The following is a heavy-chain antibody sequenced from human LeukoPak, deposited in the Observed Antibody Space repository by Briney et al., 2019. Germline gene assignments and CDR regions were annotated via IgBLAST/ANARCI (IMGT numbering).Heavy chain of an antibody. J-gene: IGHJ3*02. CDR1: GGTISSYY. Sequence: SGTLSLTCTVSGGTISSYYWSWVRQPAGQGLEWFGRIYTSGSTNYNPSIKSRVTISVDKSKNQFSLKLSSVTAADTAVYYCARAHYVDTASTTNAFDIWGQGTMVTVSS. CDR2: IYTSGST. D-gene: IGHD5-18*01. CDR3: ARAHYVDTASTTNAFDI. V-gene: IGHV4-4*07.